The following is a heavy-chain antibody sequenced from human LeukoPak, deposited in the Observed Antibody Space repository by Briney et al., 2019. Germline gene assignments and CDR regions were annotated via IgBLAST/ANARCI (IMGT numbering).Heavy chain of an antibody. Sequence: GGSLRLSCAASGFTVSSNYMSWVRQAPGKGLEWVSAISGSGGSTYYADSVKGRFTISRDNSKNTLYLQMNSLRAEDTAVYYCAKDPDRGWLFSLGAFDIWGQGTMVTVSS. J-gene: IGHJ3*02. D-gene: IGHD3-9*01. V-gene: IGHV3-23*01. CDR2: ISGSGGST. CDR3: AKDPDRGWLFSLGAFDI. CDR1: GFTVSSNY.